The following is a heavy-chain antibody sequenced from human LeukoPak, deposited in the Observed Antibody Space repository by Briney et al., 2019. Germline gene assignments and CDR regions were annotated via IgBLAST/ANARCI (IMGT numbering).Heavy chain of an antibody. V-gene: IGHV3-73*01. Sequence: GGSLRLSCADSGFTFSASHMNRFRQASGKGLEWVGRIRSKANSYATAYAASVKGRFTISRDDSKNTAYLQMNSLKTDDTAVYYCTTTGSWGQGTLVTVSS. CDR2: IRSKANSYAT. CDR3: TTTGS. CDR1: GFTFSASH. D-gene: IGHD1-1*01. J-gene: IGHJ5*02.